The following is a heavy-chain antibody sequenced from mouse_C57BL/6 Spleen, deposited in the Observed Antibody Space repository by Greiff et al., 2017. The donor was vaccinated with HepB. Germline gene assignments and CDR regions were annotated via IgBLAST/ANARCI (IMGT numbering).Heavy chain of an antibody. Sequence: VQLQQPGAELVMPGASVKLSCKASGYTFTSYWMHWVKQRPGHGLEWIGEIDPSDSYTNYNQKFKGKSTLTVDKSSSTAYMQLSSLTSEDSAVYYGARKRDWYFDVWGTGTTVTVSS. CDR2: IDPSDSYT. J-gene: IGHJ1*03. CDR3: ARKRDWYFDV. V-gene: IGHV1-69*01. CDR1: GYTFTSYW.